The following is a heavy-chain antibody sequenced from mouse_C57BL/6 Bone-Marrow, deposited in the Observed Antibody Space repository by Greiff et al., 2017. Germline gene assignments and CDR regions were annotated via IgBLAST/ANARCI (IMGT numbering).Heavy chain of an antibody. Sequence: VQLQQSGPELVKPGASVKISCKASGYTFNDYYMNWVKQNHGKSLEWIGDINPNTGCTSYNQKFKGKSTLTVDKYSSTAYMELRSLTSEDSAVYYCANVYYAMYDWGQGTADTVSS. CDR2: INPNTGCT. CDR3: ANVYYAMYD. V-gene: IGHV1-26*01. J-gene: IGHJ4*01. CDR1: GYTFNDYY.